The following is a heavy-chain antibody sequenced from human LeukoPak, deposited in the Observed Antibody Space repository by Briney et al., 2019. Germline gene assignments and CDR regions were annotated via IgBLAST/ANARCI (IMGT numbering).Heavy chain of an antibody. CDR3: ARPSYIWTGASYFDY. V-gene: IGHV1-69*06. CDR1: GGTFSSYA. Sequence: SVKVSCKASGGTFSSYAISWVRQAPGQGLEWMGGIIPIFGTANYAQKFQGRVTITADKSTSTAYMELSSLRSEDTAVYYCARPSYIWTGASYFDYWGQGTLVTVSS. CDR2: IIPIFGTA. D-gene: IGHD3-9*01. J-gene: IGHJ4*02.